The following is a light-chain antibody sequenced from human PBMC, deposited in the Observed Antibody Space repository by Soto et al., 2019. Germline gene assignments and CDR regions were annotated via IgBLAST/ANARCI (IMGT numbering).Light chain of an antibody. V-gene: IGLV1-44*01. CDR3: AAWNDSLNGYV. J-gene: IGLJ1*01. Sequence: QSALTQPPSASGTPGQRVTISCSGSSSNIGSNTVNWYQQLPGTAPKLLIYSNNQRPSGVPDRFSGSKSGTSASLAISGLQSDDEADYYXAAWNDSLNGYVFGTGTKVPVL. CDR1: SSNIGSNT. CDR2: SNN.